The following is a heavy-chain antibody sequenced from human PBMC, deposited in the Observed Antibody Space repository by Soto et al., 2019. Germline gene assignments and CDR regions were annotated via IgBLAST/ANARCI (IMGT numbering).Heavy chain of an antibody. Sequence: QVQLVQSGAEVKKPGASVKVSCKASGYTFTSYGISWVRQAPGQGLEWMGWISAYNGNINYAQKLQGRVTMTTDTTTSTAYMELRSLRSDDTAVYYCARISPLWFGDLFPIDYAGQGTLVTVSS. D-gene: IGHD3-10*01. V-gene: IGHV1-18*01. CDR1: GYTFTSYG. CDR3: ARISPLWFGDLFPIDY. J-gene: IGHJ4*02. CDR2: ISAYNGNI.